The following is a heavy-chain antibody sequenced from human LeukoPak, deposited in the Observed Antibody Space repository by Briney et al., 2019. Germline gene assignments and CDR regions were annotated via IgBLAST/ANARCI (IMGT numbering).Heavy chain of an antibody. CDR3: ARAPPITRGPFDP. D-gene: IGHD3-10*01. J-gene: IGHJ5*02. CDR2: ISYDGRNK. Sequence: RGSLRLSCAASGFTFSSYAMHWVRQAPGKGLEWVAVISYDGRNKYYADSVKGRFTISRDNSKNTLYLQMNSLRPEDTAVYYCARAPPITRGPFDPWGQGTLVTVSS. CDR1: GFTFSSYA. V-gene: IGHV3-30*04.